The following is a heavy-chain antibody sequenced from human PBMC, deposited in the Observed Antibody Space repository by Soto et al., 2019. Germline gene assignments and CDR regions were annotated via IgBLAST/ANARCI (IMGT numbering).Heavy chain of an antibody. D-gene: IGHD3-10*01. J-gene: IGHJ5*02. V-gene: IGHV4-31*03. CDR2: IYYSEST. Sequence: SETLSLTCTVSGGSISSGIYYWTWIRQHPGKGLEWIGYIYYSESTYYNPSLKSRITMSIDTSKNQFYLNLSSVTAADTAVYYCARDLGSGSYYNWFDPWGQGTLVTVSS. CDR1: GGSISSGIYY. CDR3: ARDLGSGSYYNWFDP.